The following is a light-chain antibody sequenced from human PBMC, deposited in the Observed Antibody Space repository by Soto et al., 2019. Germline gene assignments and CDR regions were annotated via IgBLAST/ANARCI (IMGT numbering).Light chain of an antibody. CDR1: QSISSTY. CDR3: QQYATSSPWT. J-gene: IGKJ1*01. Sequence: EIVLTQSPGTLSLSPGERATLSCRASQSISSTYLTWYHQRPGQAPRLLIYGASRRATGIPDRFSGSGSGTVFTLTITRLEPEDFAVYYCQQYATSSPWTFGQGTKVDIK. CDR2: GAS. V-gene: IGKV3-20*01.